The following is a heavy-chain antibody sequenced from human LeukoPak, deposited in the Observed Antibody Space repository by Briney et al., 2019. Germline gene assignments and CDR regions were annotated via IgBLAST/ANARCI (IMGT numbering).Heavy chain of an antibody. CDR2: ISYDGSYK. CDR3: ARAYRNYYDTSGASGH. CDR1: GFTFNSYA. J-gene: IGHJ1*01. Sequence: GMSLRLSCAASGFTFNSYAMHWVRQAPGKGLECVTIISYDGSYKYYADSVKGRFTISRDNSKNTLYLQMNSLRAEDTAVYYCARAYRNYYDTSGASGHWGQGTLVTASS. D-gene: IGHD3-22*01. V-gene: IGHV3-30*04.